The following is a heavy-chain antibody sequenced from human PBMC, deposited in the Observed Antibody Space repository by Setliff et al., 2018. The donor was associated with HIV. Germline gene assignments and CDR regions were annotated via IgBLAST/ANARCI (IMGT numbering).Heavy chain of an antibody. CDR3: ARSKISGSNHETYGFDV. J-gene: IGHJ6*02. Sequence: SETLSLTCTVSGGSISTYYWSWIRQPPGKGLEWIGYIYTSGSTNYNPSLKTRVTISIDTSKKQVSLKLNSVTAADTAVYYCARSKISGSNHETYGFDVWGQGTTVTVSS. CDR1: GGSISTYY. D-gene: IGHD1-26*01. CDR2: IYTSGST. V-gene: IGHV4-4*09.